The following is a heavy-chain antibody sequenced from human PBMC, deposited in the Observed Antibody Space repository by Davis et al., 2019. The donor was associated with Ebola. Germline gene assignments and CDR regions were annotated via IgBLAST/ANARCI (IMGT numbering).Heavy chain of an antibody. CDR2: TNCNTGGT. D-gene: IGHD1-1*01. V-gene: IGHV1-2*02. J-gene: IGHJ3*02. Sequence: ASVKVSCKTSGYTFTNYFLHWVRQAPGQGLEWMGSTNCNTGGTNYAQKFQGRVTMTRDTSIGTAHMELSRLVSDDTAVYYCARETVTTGTKAFDIWGQGTMVTVSS. CDR1: GYTFTNYF. CDR3: ARETVTTGTKAFDI.